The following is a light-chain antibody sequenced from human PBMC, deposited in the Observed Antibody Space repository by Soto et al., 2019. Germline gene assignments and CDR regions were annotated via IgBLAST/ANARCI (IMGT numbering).Light chain of an antibody. CDR2: GAS. CDR1: QSVSSN. J-gene: IGKJ1*01. Sequence: IVMTQSPATLSVSPWERATLSCRASQSVSSNLAWYQQKPGQAPRLLIYGASTRATGIPARFSGSGSGTEVTLTISSLQSEDFAVYYCQQYNNWPPWTFGQGTKVDNK. V-gene: IGKV3-15*01. CDR3: QQYNNWPPWT.